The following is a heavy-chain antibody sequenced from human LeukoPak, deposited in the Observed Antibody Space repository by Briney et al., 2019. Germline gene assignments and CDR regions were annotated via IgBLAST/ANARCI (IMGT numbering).Heavy chain of an antibody. J-gene: IGHJ4*02. CDR3: ARLYYSYGIMDFDY. CDR2: IYHSGST. CDR1: GYSISSGYY. D-gene: IGHD5-18*01. V-gene: IGHV4-38-2*01. Sequence: PSETLSLTCVVSGYSISSGYYWGWIRPPPGKGLEWIGSIYHSGSTYYNPSLKSRVTISVDTSKNQFSLKLSSVTAADTAVYYCARLYYSYGIMDFDYWGQGTLVTVSS.